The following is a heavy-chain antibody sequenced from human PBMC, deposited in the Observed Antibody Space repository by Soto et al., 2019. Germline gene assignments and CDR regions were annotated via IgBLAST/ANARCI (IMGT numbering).Heavy chain of an antibody. J-gene: IGHJ4*02. Sequence: ASVKVSCKASGYTFRDYDINWVRQASGQGLEWMGWISAYNGNTNYAQKLQGRVTMTTDTSTSTAYMELRSLRSDDTAVYYCARESSGSCHDYWGQGTLVTVSS. CDR2: ISAYNGNT. CDR3: ARESSGSCHDY. D-gene: IGHD6-13*01. CDR1: GYTFRDYD. V-gene: IGHV1-18*01.